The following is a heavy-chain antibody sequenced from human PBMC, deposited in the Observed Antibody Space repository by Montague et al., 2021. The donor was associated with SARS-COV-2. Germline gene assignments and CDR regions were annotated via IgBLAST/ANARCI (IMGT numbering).Heavy chain of an antibody. Sequence: SLSLSWSASGFTFSSYAMHWVRQAPGKGLEWVALTSYDGSNKYYVDSVKGRFTISRDNSKNTLYVQVNSLRAEDTAMYYCARAGSGSYRYGMDVWGQGTTVTVSS. V-gene: IGHV3-30*04. J-gene: IGHJ6*02. CDR3: ARAGSGSYRYGMDV. CDR2: TSYDGSNK. D-gene: IGHD3-10*01. CDR1: GFTFSSYA.